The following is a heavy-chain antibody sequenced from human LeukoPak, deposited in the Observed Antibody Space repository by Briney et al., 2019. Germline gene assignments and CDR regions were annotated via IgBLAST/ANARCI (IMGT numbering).Heavy chain of an antibody. CDR3: ARTTRRDAFDI. D-gene: IGHD4-17*01. CDR1: GGSISSYY. Sequence: PSETLSLTCTVSGGSISSYYWRWIRQPPGKGLEWIGYIYYSGSTNYNPSLKSRVTISVDTSKNQFSLKLSSVTAADTAVYYCARTTRRDAFDIWGQGTMVTVSS. V-gene: IGHV4-59*01. J-gene: IGHJ3*02. CDR2: IYYSGST.